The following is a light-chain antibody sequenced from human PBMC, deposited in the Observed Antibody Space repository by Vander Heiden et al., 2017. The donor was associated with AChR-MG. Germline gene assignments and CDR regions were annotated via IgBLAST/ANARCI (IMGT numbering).Light chain of an antibody. V-gene: IGKV1-33*01. CDR3: HQDDNLPWT. Sequence: DIQMTLSPSSLSASVVDRVTITCQASQDISNYLNWYQQKPGKAPKLLIYDASNLETGVPSRFSGSGSGTDFTFTISSLEPEDIATYYCHQDDNLPWTFGQGTKVEIK. J-gene: IGKJ1*01. CDR1: QDISNY. CDR2: DAS.